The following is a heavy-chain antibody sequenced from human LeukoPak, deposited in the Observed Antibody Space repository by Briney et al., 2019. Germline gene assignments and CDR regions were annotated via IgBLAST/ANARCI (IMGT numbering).Heavy chain of an antibody. Sequence: PSETLSLTCTVSGGSISSYYWSWIRQPPGKGLEWIGYIYYSGSTNYNPSLKSRVTISVDTSKNQFSLKLSSVTAADTAVYYCAREEMATISYRAFDIWGQGTMVTVSS. J-gene: IGHJ3*02. CDR1: GGSISSYY. CDR2: IYYSGST. V-gene: IGHV4-59*01. D-gene: IGHD5-24*01. CDR3: AREEMATISYRAFDI.